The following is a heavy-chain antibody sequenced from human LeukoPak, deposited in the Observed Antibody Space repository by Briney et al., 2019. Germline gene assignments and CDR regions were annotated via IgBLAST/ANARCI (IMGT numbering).Heavy chain of an antibody. V-gene: IGHV3-48*01. CDR1: GFTFSSYS. CDR3: ARAHLCSGGSCYFFDY. CDR2: ISSSSSTI. J-gene: IGHJ4*02. D-gene: IGHD2-15*01. Sequence: GGSLRLSCAASGFTFSSYSMSWVRQAPGKGLEWVSYISSSSSTIYYADSVKGRFTISRDNAKNSLYLQMNSLRAEDTAVYYCARAHLCSGGSCYFFDYWGQGTLVTVSS.